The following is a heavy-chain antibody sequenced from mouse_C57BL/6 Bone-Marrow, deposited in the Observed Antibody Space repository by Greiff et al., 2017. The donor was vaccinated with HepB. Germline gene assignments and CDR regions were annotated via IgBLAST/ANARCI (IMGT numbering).Heavy chain of an antibody. CDR1: GFTFSDFY. J-gene: IGHJ1*03. Sequence: DVKLVESGGGLVQSGRSLRLSCATSGFTFSDFYMEWVRQAPGKGLEWIAASRNKANDYTTEYSASVKGRFIVSRDTSQSILYLQMNALRAEDTAIYYCARAIYFYWYFDVWGTGTTVTVSS. D-gene: IGHD2-1*01. CDR2: SRNKANDYTT. CDR3: ARAIYFYWYFDV. V-gene: IGHV7-1*01.